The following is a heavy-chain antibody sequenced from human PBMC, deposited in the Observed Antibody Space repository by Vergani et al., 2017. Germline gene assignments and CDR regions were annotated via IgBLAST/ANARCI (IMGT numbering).Heavy chain of an antibody. CDR3: ARDRHYMVRGTTFDY. V-gene: IGHV3-30*03. Sequence: QVQLVESGGGVVQPGRSLRLSCAASGFTFSSYGMHWVRQAPGKGLEWVAVISYDGSNKYYADSVKGRFTISRDNSKNTLYLQMNSLRAEDTAVYYCARDRHYMVRGTTFDYWGQGTLVTVSS. CDR2: ISYDGSNK. CDR1: GFTFSSYG. J-gene: IGHJ4*02. D-gene: IGHD3-10*01.